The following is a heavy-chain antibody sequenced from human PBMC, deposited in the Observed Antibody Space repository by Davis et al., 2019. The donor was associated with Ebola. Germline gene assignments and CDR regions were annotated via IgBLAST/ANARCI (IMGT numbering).Heavy chain of an antibody. Sequence: PSETLSLTCAVYGGPFSSYYWTWIRQPPGKGLEWIGDINHSGSANYNPSLKSRVTISVDASKNQFSLSLNSVTAADTAVYYCARGGGYCGDSSCYSDYWGQGTLVAVSS. V-gene: IGHV4-34*01. CDR2: INHSGSA. CDR3: ARGGGYCGDSSCYSDY. CDR1: GGPFSSYY. J-gene: IGHJ4*02. D-gene: IGHD2-15*01.